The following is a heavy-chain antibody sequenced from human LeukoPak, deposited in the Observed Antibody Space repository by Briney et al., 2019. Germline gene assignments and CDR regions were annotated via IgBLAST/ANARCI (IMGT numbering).Heavy chain of an antibody. V-gene: IGHV1-69*04. D-gene: IGHD6-13*01. J-gene: IGHJ4*02. CDR1: GGTFSSYA. Sequence: SVKVSCKASGGTFSSYAISWVRQATGQGLEWMGRIIPILGIANYAQKFQGRVTITADKSTSTAYMELSSLRSEDTAVYYCARENDGDSSWYDYWGQGTLVTVSS. CDR2: IIPILGIA. CDR3: ARENDGDSSWYDY.